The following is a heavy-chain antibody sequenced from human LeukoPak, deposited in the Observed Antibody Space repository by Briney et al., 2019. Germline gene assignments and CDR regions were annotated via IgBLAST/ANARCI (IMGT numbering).Heavy chain of an antibody. CDR1: GGSVSSGSYY. V-gene: IGHV4-61*01. D-gene: IGHD6-13*01. Sequence: PSETLSLTCTVSGGSVSSGSYYWSWIRQPPGKGLEWIGYIYYSGSTNYNPSLKSRVTISVDTSKNQFSLKLSSVTAADTAVYYCARDGPAYSSNWYGYYYGMDVWGQGTPVTVSS. CDR3: ARDGPAYSSNWYGYYYGMDV. CDR2: IYYSGST. J-gene: IGHJ6*02.